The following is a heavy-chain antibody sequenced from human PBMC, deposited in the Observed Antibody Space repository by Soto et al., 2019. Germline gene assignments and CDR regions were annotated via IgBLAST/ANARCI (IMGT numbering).Heavy chain of an antibody. Sequence: EVQLVESGGGLVNPGGSLCLSCAVSGFPFSNAWLAWVRPAPGKGLVWVGRIKSHSDGGTTDYAAPVKGRISILRDDSKSTLYLQMDSLKTEDTAVYYCTTDLNFFHLWGQGTLVTVSS. CDR2: IKSHSDGGTT. V-gene: IGHV3-15*07. D-gene: IGHD3-9*01. CDR1: GFPFSNAW. CDR3: TTDLNFFHL. J-gene: IGHJ4*02.